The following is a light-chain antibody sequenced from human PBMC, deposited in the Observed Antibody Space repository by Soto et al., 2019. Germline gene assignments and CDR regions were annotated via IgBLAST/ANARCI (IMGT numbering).Light chain of an antibody. Sequence: QSALTQPASVSGSPGQSITISCTGTSSDVGGYNYVSWYQHHPGKAPKLMIYEVNNRPSGVSNRFSGSKSGNTASLTISGLQAEDEADYYCSSYSSRSSTTLMVFGGGTQLTVL. CDR2: EVN. V-gene: IGLV2-14*01. J-gene: IGLJ2*01. CDR3: SSYSSRSSTTLMV. CDR1: SSDVGGYNY.